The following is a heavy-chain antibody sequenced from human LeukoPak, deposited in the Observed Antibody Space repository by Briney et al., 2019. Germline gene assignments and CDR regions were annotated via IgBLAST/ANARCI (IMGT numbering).Heavy chain of an antibody. CDR2: INPNSGGT. CDR1: GYTFTGYY. D-gene: IGHD4-17*01. Sequence: ASVKVSCKASGYTFTGYYMHWVRQAPGQGLEWMGWINPNSGGTNYAQKFQGRVTMTRDTSISTAYMELSRLRSDDTAVYYCARDYGVSYYFGYWGQGTLVTVSS. CDR3: ARDYGVSYYFGY. V-gene: IGHV1-2*02. J-gene: IGHJ4*02.